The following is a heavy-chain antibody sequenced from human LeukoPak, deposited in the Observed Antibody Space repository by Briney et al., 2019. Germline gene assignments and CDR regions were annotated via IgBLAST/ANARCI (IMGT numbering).Heavy chain of an antibody. J-gene: IGHJ4*02. CDR2: ISSSGSTI. Sequence: GGSLRLSCAASGFTFSDYYMSWIRQAPGKGLEWVSYISSSGSTIYYADSVKGRFTISRDNAKNSLYLQMNSLRAEDTAVYYCARVNQGYCRSTSCYPTWNLDYWGQGTLVTVSS. V-gene: IGHV3-11*01. CDR1: GFTFSDYY. CDR3: ARVNQGYCRSTSCYPTWNLDY. D-gene: IGHD2-2*01.